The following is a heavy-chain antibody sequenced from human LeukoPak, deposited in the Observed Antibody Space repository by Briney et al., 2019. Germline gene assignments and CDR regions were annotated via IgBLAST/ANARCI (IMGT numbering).Heavy chain of an antibody. D-gene: IGHD5-12*01. CDR2: INTDGSST. V-gene: IGHV3-74*01. CDR1: GFTFSSYW. Sequence: GGSLRLSCAASGFTFSSYWMHWVRQAPGKGLVWVSRINTDGSSTNYAGSVKGRFTISRDNAKNTLYLQMNSLRAEDTAVYYCASGYSGSVGYWGQGTLVTVSS. J-gene: IGHJ4*02. CDR3: ASGYSGSVGY.